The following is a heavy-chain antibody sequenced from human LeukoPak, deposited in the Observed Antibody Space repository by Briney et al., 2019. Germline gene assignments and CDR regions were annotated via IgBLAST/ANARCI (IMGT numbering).Heavy chain of an antibody. V-gene: IGHV3-23*01. Sequence: PGGSLRLSCAASGFTFRTYAMTWVRQAPGKGLEWVSTISSGGGGTYYTDSVKGRFTFSRDNSKNTLYLQMTSLRDEDTAVYYCARKDSLFDGPSLYFQHWGQGTLVTVSS. D-gene: IGHD5-24*01. CDR3: ARKDSLFDGPSLYFQH. CDR2: ISSGGGGT. J-gene: IGHJ1*01. CDR1: GFTFRTYA.